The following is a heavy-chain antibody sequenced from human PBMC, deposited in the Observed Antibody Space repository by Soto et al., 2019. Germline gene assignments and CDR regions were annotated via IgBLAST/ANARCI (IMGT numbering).Heavy chain of an antibody. J-gene: IGHJ4*02. V-gene: IGHV1-3*01. D-gene: IGHD3-22*01. CDR2: INAGNGNT. CDR3: TRDYYDSSGYYPKFDY. CDR1: GYTFTSYA. Sequence: GASVKVSCKASGYTFTSYAMHWVRQAPGQRLEWMGWINAGNGNTKYSQKFQGRVTITKDTSASTVYMELSSLRSEDTAVYFCTRDYYDSSGYYPKFDYWGQGTLVTVSS.